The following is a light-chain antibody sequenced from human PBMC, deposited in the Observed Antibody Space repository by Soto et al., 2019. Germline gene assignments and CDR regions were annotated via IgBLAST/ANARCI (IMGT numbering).Light chain of an antibody. Sequence: EIVMTQSPATLSLSPGERATLSCRASQSVNSNLAWYQQKPGQAPRLLIYGASTRATGIPARFSGSGSGTEFTLTISSLQSEDFALYYCQQYNILPPIFTFGPGTKVDIK. CDR1: QSVNSN. V-gene: IGKV3-15*01. CDR3: QQYNILPPIFT. J-gene: IGKJ3*01. CDR2: GAS.